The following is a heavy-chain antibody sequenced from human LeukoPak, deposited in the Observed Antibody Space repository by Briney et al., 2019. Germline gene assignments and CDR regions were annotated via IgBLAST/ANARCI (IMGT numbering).Heavy chain of an antibody. V-gene: IGHV4-34*01. CDR1: GGSFSGYY. J-gene: IGHJ4*02. Sequence: SETLSLTCAVYGGSFSGYYWSWIRQPPGKGLEWIASSYYTGRTYYNPSLKSRVTISVDTSKNQFSLKLNSVTAADTAVYYCARLGSGSYRYYFDYWGQGTLVTVSS. D-gene: IGHD1-26*01. CDR3: ARLGSGSYRYYFDY. CDR2: SYYTGRT.